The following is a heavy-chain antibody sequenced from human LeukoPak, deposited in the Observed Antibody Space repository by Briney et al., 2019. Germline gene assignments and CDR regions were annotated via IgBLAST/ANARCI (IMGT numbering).Heavy chain of an antibody. J-gene: IGHJ5*02. D-gene: IGHD6-6*01. Sequence: PSGTLSLTCAVSGGSISSSNWWSWVRQPPGKGLEWIGEIYHSGSTNYNPSLKSRVTISVDTSKNQFSLKLSSVTAADTAVYYCARGSHSSVPFDPWGQGTLVTVSS. V-gene: IGHV4-4*02. CDR2: IYHSGST. CDR3: ARGSHSSVPFDP. CDR1: GGSISSSNW.